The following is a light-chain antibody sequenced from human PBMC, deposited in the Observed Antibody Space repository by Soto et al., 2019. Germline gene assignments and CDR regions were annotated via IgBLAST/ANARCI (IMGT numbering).Light chain of an antibody. CDR2: RAS. CDR1: RSVSSNY. CDR3: QHYGSSPRT. V-gene: IGKV3-20*01. J-gene: IGKJ1*01. Sequence: EIVMTQSPGTLSLSPGETATLSCRASRSVSSNYLAWYQQRPGQAPRLLINRASNRATGIPDRFTGSGFGTDFTLTINRLEPADFAVYYCQHYGSSPRTFGQGTKVDIK.